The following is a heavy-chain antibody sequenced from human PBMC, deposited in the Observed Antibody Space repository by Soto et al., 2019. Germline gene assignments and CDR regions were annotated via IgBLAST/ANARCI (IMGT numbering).Heavy chain of an antibody. D-gene: IGHD2-8*01. CDR1: GGSISSINYY. V-gene: IGHV4-31*03. Sequence: QVPLQESGPGLVKPSQTLSLTCTVSGGSISSINYYWSWIRQHPEKGLEWIGYISYSGSTFYNSSLKSRVTISLDTSKNQFSLKLTSVPAADTAIYYCARSAQWDGFDPWGQGTMVTVSS. J-gene: IGHJ3*01. CDR2: ISYSGST. CDR3: ARSAQWDGFDP.